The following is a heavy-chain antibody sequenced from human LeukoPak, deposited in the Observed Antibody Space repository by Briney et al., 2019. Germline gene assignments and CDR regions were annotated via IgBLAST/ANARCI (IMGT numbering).Heavy chain of an antibody. CDR1: GGSISSYY. Sequence: SETLSLTCTVSGGSISSYYWSWIRQPAGKGLEWIGRIYTSGSTNYNPSLKSRVTISVDTSKNQFSLKLSSVTAADTAVYYCARDKVEYYGSGRYNWFDPWGQGTLVTVSS. CDR2: IYTSGST. CDR3: ARDKVEYYGSGRYNWFDP. J-gene: IGHJ5*02. D-gene: IGHD3-10*01. V-gene: IGHV4-4*07.